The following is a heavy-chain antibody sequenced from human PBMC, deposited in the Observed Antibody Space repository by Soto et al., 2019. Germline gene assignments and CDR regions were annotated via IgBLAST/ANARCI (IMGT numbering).Heavy chain of an antibody. CDR2: IYHSGST. J-gene: IGHJ4*02. D-gene: IGHD6-19*01. Sequence: QLQLQESGSGLVKPSQTLSLTCAVSGGSISSGGYSWSWIRQPPGKGLEWIGYIYHSGSTYYNPSLKSRVTISVDRSKNQFSLKLSFVTAADTAVYYCASLRSGWGIDYWGQGTLVTVSS. V-gene: IGHV4-30-2*01. CDR3: ASLRSGWGIDY. CDR1: GGSISSGGYS.